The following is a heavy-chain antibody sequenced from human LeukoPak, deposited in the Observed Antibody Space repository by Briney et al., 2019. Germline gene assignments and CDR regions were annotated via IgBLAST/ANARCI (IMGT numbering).Heavy chain of an antibody. CDR2: ISWNSGSI. J-gene: IGHJ5*02. D-gene: IGHD1-26*01. V-gene: IGHV3-9*01. CDR1: GFTLRSYD. CDR3: AKGGGSYLNNWFDP. Sequence: SLRLSCAASGFTLRSYDMHWVRQVTGKGLEWVSGISWNSGSIGYADSVKGRFTISRDNAKNSLYLQMNSLRAEDTALYYCAKGGGSYLNNWFDPWGQGTLVTVSS.